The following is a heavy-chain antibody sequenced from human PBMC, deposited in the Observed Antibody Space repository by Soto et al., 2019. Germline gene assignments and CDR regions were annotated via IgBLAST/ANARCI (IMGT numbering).Heavy chain of an antibody. Sequence: EVQLVETGGGLIQPGGSLRLSCAASGFTVSSDYMSWVRQAPGKGLEWVSVIHSSGSPNYADSVKGRFTISRDTSKNTVDLLMNSLRAEDTAVYYCAWAFEELLRTYGMDVWGQWTTVTVSS. CDR2: IHSSGSP. D-gene: IGHD3-10*01. CDR3: AWAFEELLRTYGMDV. J-gene: IGHJ6*02. CDR1: GFTVSSDY. V-gene: IGHV3-53*02.